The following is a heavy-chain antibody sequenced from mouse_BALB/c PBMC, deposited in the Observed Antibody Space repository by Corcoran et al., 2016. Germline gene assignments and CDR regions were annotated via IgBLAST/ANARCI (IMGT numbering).Heavy chain of an antibody. V-gene: IGHV14-3*02. CDR1: GFNIKDTY. Sequence: EVQLQQSGAELVKPGASVKLSCTASGFNIKDTYMHWVKQRPEQGLEWIGRIDPANGSTKYDPKFQGKATMTADTSSNTVYLQHSSLTSEATAVYSCGRSREGNYVVYWGQGTTLTVSS. CDR2: IDPANGST. CDR3: GRSREGNYVVY. D-gene: IGHD2-1*01. J-gene: IGHJ2*01.